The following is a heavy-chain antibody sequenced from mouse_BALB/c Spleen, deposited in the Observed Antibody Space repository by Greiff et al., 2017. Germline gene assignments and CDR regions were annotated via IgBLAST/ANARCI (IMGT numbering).Heavy chain of an antibody. CDR1: GFTFSSYT. Sequence: EVMLVESGGGLVQPGGSLKLSCAASGFTFSSYTMSWVRQTPEKRLEWVAYISNGGGSTYYPDTVKGRFTISRDNAKNTLYLQMSSLKSEDTAMYYCARQGRSSAFYAMDYWGQGTSVTVSS. CDR2: ISNGGGST. V-gene: IGHV5-12-2*01. D-gene: IGHD1-1*01. CDR3: ARQGRSSAFYAMDY. J-gene: IGHJ4*01.